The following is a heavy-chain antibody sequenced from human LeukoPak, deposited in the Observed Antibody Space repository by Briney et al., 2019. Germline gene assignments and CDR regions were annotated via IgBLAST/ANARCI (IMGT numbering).Heavy chain of an antibody. CDR2: ISSSSSYI. CDR1: GFTFSSYS. CDR3: ARDLAKVPSV. V-gene: IGHV3-21*01. D-gene: IGHD3-16*01. J-gene: IGHJ6*02. Sequence: GRSLRLSCAASGFTFSSYSMNWVRQAPGKGLEWVSSISSSSSYIYYADSVKGRFTISRDNAKNSLYLQMNSLRAEDTAVYYCARDLAKVPSVWGQGTTVTVSS.